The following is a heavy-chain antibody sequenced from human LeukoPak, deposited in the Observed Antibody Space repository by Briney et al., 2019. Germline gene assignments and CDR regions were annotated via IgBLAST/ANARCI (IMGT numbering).Heavy chain of an antibody. CDR2: IKKDVGEK. CDR1: GLTFSSHW. D-gene: IGHD7-27*01. J-gene: IGHJ4*02. Sequence: PGGSLRLSCAASGLTFSSHWMTWIRQAPGKGLEWVASIKKDVGEKFYVDSVKGRFSISRDSVRNSLFLQMNSLRVEDTALYYCAREGGANWDPFDYWGQGTLVTVSS. V-gene: IGHV3-7*03. CDR3: AREGGANWDPFDY.